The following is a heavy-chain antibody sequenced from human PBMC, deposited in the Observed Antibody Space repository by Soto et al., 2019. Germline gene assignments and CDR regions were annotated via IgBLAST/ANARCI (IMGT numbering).Heavy chain of an antibody. Sequence: SETLSLTCTVSGGSISSGGYYWSWIRQHPGKGLEWIGYIYYSGSTYYNPSPKSRVTISVDTSKNQFSLKLSSVTAADTAVYYCARGSSSSEVGYWGQGTLVTVSS. D-gene: IGHD6-6*01. CDR1: GGSISSGGYY. CDR2: IYYSGST. J-gene: IGHJ4*02. CDR3: ARGSSSSEVGY. V-gene: IGHV4-31*03.